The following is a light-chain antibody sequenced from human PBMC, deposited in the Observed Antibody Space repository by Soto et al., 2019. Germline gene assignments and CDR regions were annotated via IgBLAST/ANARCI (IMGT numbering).Light chain of an antibody. CDR1: QSVSSNY. CDR3: QQRSNWLT. Sequence: EIVLTQSPGTLSFSPGERATLSCRASQSVSSNYLAWYQQKPGQAPRLLIYDASSRATGIPDRFSGSGSGTDFTLTISSLEPEDFAVYYCQQRSNWLTFGQGTRLEIK. CDR2: DAS. V-gene: IGKV3D-20*02. J-gene: IGKJ5*01.